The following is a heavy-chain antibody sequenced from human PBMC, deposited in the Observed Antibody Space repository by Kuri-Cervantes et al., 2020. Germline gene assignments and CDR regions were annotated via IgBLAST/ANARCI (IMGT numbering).Heavy chain of an antibody. CDR1: GGTFSSYA. D-gene: IGHD6-6*01. J-gene: IGHJ6*03. V-gene: IGHV1-69*06. Sequence: SVKVSCKASGGTFSSYAISWVRQAPGQGLEWMGGIIPIFGTANYAQKFQGRVTITADKSTSTAYMELSSLRSEDTAVYYCARGGSIAARRDYYYYMDVWGKGTTVTVSS. CDR2: IIPIFGTA. CDR3: ARGGSIAARRDYYYYMDV.